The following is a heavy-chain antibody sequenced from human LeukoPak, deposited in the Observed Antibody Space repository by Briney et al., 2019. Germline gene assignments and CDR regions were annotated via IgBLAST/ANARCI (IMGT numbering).Heavy chain of an antibody. D-gene: IGHD1-26*01. Sequence: PGRSLRLSCAASGFTFDDYAMHWVRQAPGKGLEWVSGISWNSGSIGYAGSVKGRFTISRDNAKNSLYLQMNSLRAEDTALYYCAKDIWEGESGYYYYYGMDVWGQGTTVTVSS. CDR1: GFTFDDYA. CDR3: AKDIWEGESGYYYYYGMDV. V-gene: IGHV3-9*01. J-gene: IGHJ6*02. CDR2: ISWNSGSI.